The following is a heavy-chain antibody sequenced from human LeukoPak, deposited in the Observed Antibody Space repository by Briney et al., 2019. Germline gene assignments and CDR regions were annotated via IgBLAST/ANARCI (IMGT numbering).Heavy chain of an antibody. D-gene: IGHD6-19*01. CDR1: GFTLSSYW. CDR3: ARTEYSSGWSDFDY. CDR2: IKQDGSEK. Sequence: GGSLRLSCAASGFTLSSYWMSWVRQAPGKGLEWVANIKQDGSEKYYVDSVKGRFTISRDNAKNSLYLQMNSLRAEDTAVYYCARTEYSSGWSDFDYWGQGTLVTVSS. J-gene: IGHJ4*02. V-gene: IGHV3-7*01.